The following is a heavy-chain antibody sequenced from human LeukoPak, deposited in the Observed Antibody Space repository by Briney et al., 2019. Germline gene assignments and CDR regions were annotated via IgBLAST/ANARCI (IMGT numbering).Heavy chain of an antibody. CDR2: ISGSGGST. CDR3: AKAYCSSTSCPNWFDP. Sequence: GGSLRLSCAASGFTFSSYVMSWVRQAPGKGLEWVSGISGSGGSTYYADSVKGRFTISRDNSKNTLYLQMNSLRAEDTAVYYCAKAYCSSTSCPNWFDPWGQGTLVTVSS. V-gene: IGHV3-23*01. J-gene: IGHJ5*02. D-gene: IGHD2-2*01. CDR1: GFTFSSYV.